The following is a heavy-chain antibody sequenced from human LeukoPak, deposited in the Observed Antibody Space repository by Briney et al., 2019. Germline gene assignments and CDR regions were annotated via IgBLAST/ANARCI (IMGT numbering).Heavy chain of an antibody. V-gene: IGHV4-59*01. Sequence: PSETLSLTCTVSGGSISSYYWSWIRQPPGKGLEWIGYIYYSGSTNYNPSLKSRVTISVDTSKNQFSLRLSSVTAADTAVYYCARSTGYSIYYFDYWGQGTLVTVSS. CDR2: IYYSGST. CDR1: GGSISSYY. CDR3: ARSTGYSIYYFDY. D-gene: IGHD6-13*01. J-gene: IGHJ4*02.